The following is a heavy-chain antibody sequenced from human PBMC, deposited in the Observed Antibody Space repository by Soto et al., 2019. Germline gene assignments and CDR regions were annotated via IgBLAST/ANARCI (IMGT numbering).Heavy chain of an antibody. CDR1: GFTLSGYW. CDR3: ARGKDQRNTQTYSYFDS. D-gene: IGHD5-18*01. V-gene: IGHV3-74*01. J-gene: IGHJ4*02. CDR2: VNSDGSMT. Sequence: EVQLVESGGGLVQPGGSVRLSCAASGFTLSGYWMHWVRQVPGKGLVWVSRVNSDGSMTAYADSVKGRFTISRDNAKNSLYLQMNSLKADDTAVYYCARGKDQRNTQTYSYFDSWGQRTQVAVSS.